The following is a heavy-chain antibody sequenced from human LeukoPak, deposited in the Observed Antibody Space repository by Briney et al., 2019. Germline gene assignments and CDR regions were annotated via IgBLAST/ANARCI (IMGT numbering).Heavy chain of an antibody. D-gene: IGHD6-19*01. CDR2: TYTSGST. CDR3: ARASSGEYYYFDF. J-gene: IGHJ4*02. V-gene: IGHV4-4*07. CDR1: GGSISGLS. Sequence: SETLSLTCTVSGGSISGLSWNWIRQPAGKGLEWIGRTYTSGSTKYNPSLKSRVAMSVDTSRNQFSLKLRSVTAADTAMYYRARASSGEYYYFDFWGQGALVTVSS.